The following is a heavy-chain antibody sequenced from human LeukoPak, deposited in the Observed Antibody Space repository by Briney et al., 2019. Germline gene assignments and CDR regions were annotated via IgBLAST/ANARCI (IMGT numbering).Heavy chain of an antibody. CDR3: ATDTRIVGTKGAHDC. V-gene: IGHV1-24*01. CDR2: FDPEHGEI. Sequence: GASVTVSCKVSVYTLTELSLHWVRQARGKGREWMGGFDPEHGEIIYAQKFQGRVTMSEDTSTDTAYMELSSLRSEDTAVYYCATDTRIVGTKGAHDCWGQGTLVTVSS. D-gene: IGHD1-26*01. CDR1: VYTLTELS. J-gene: IGHJ4*02.